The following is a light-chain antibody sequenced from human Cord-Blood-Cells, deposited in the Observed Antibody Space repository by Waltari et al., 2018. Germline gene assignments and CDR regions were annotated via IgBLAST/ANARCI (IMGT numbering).Light chain of an antibody. Sequence: QSALTQPASVSGSPGQSITISCTGTSSDVGGYNYVSWYQQHPGKAPKFMIYDVSKRPAGVSNRFSGYKSGNTASLTISGLQAEDEADYYCSSYTSSSTLVFGGGTKLTVL. V-gene: IGLV2-14*01. CDR1: SSDVGGYNY. J-gene: IGLJ3*02. CDR2: DVS. CDR3: SSYTSSSTLV.